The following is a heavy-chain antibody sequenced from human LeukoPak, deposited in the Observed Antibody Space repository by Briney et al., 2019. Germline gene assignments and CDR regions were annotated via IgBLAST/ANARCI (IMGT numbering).Heavy chain of an antibody. V-gene: IGHV4-59*01. Sequence: SETLSLTCTVSGGSISSYYWSWIRQPPGKGLEWIGYIYYSGSTNYNPSLKSRVTISVDTSKNQFSLKLSSATAADTAVYYCARASPYYYDSSGYYLFDYWGQGTLVTVSS. CDR3: ARASPYYYDSSGYYLFDY. J-gene: IGHJ4*02. CDR2: IYYSGST. D-gene: IGHD3-22*01. CDR1: GGSISSYY.